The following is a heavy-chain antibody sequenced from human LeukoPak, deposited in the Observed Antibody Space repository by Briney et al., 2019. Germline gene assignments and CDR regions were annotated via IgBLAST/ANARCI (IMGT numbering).Heavy chain of an antibody. CDR2: MNPNSGNT. CDR3: ARASRPTYYYDSSGYPHP. D-gene: IGHD3-22*01. Sequence: ASVKVSCKASGYTFTSYDINWVRQATGQGLEWMGWMNPNSGNTGYAQKFQGRVTMTRNTSISTAYMELSRLRSEDTAVYYCARASRPTYYYDSSGYPHPWGQGTLVTVSS. V-gene: IGHV1-8*01. J-gene: IGHJ5*02. CDR1: GYTFTSYD.